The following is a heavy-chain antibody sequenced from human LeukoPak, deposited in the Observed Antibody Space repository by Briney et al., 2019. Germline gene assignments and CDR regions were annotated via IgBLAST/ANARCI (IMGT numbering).Heavy chain of an antibody. CDR3: ARAKPKNMVRELIMRRESRYYFDY. CDR1: GYTFTSYY. CDR2: INPSGGST. V-gene: IGHV1-46*01. D-gene: IGHD3-10*01. J-gene: IGHJ4*02. Sequence: GASVKVSCKASGYTFTSYYMHWVRQAPGQGLEWMGIINPSGGSTSYAQKFQDRVTMTRDMSTSTVYMELSSLRSEDTAVYYCARAKPKNMVRELIMRRESRYYFDYWGQGTLVTVSS.